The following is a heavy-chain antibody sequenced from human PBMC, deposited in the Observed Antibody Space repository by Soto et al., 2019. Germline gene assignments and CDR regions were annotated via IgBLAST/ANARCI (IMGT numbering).Heavy chain of an antibody. J-gene: IGHJ3*02. CDR2: ISSSSSYI. Sequence: GGSLRLSCAASGFTFSSYSMNWVRQAPGKGLEWVSSISSSSSYIYYADSVKGRFTISRDNAKNSLYLQMNSLRAEDTAVYYCARGRIVATIWAAFDIWGQGTMVTVSS. CDR3: ARGRIVATIWAAFDI. CDR1: GFTFSSYS. V-gene: IGHV3-21*01. D-gene: IGHD5-12*01.